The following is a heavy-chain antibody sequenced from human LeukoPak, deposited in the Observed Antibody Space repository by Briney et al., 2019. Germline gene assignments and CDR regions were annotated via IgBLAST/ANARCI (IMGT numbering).Heavy chain of an antibody. CDR3: ARDWKY. V-gene: IGHV4-39*07. Sequence: SETLSLTCTVSGDSIGSSNYYWGWIRQSPGKGLEWIGSIYYSGSTYYNPSLESRVTISVDTSKNQFSLELTSVTAADTAVYYCARDWKYWGQGTLVTVSS. J-gene: IGHJ4*02. CDR1: GDSIGSSNYY. CDR2: IYYSGST. D-gene: IGHD1-1*01.